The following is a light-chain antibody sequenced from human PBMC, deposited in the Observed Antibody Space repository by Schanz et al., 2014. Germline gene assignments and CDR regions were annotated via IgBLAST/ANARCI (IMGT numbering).Light chain of an antibody. CDR3: QQYYSIPLT. J-gene: IGKJ4*01. Sequence: EIVLTQSPGTLSLSPGERATLSCRASQSITNSSLAWYQQKYGQAPRLLVYGASTRATGIPARFSGSGSGTEFTLTISSLQAEDVAVYYCQQYYSIPLTFGGGTKVEVK. V-gene: IGKV3-20*01. CDR1: QSITNSS. CDR2: GAS.